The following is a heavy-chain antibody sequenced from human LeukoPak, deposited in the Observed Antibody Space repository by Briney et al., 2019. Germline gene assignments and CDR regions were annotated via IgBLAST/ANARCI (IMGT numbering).Heavy chain of an antibody. CDR3: ARDSGGDDSSGYYYSEVDY. CDR2: ISSSSSYI. D-gene: IGHD3-22*01. CDR1: GFTFSSYS. Sequence: GGSLRLSCAASGFTFSSYSMNWVRQAPGKGLEWVSSISSSSSYIYYADSVKGRFTISRDNAKNSLYLQMNSLRAEDTDVYYCARDSGGDDSSGYYYSEVDYWGQGTLVTVSS. J-gene: IGHJ4*02. V-gene: IGHV3-21*01.